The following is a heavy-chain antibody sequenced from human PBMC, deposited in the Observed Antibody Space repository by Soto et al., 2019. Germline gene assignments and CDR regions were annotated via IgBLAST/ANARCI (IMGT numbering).Heavy chain of an antibody. Sequence: GGSLRLSCAASGFTFSSYWMSWVRQAPGKGLEWVANIKQDGSGKYYVDSVKGRFTISRDNAKNSLYLQMNSLRAEDTAVYYCARAFTIFGQGFNYFDYWGQGTLVTVSS. CDR3: ARAFTIFGQGFNYFDY. V-gene: IGHV3-7*03. CDR2: IKQDGSGK. D-gene: IGHD3-3*01. J-gene: IGHJ4*02. CDR1: GFTFSSYW.